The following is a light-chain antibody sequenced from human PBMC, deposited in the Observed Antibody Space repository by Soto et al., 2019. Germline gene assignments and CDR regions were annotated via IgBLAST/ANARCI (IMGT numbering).Light chain of an antibody. J-gene: IGKJ1*01. CDR2: KAS. V-gene: IGKV1-5*03. CDR1: QTISSW. Sequence: DIQMTQSPSTLSGPVGDRVTITCRASQTISSWLAWYQQKPGKAPKLLIYKASTLKSGVPSRFSGSGSGTEFTLTISSLQPDDFATYYCQHYNSAPQTFGQGTKVDIK. CDR3: QHYNSAPQT.